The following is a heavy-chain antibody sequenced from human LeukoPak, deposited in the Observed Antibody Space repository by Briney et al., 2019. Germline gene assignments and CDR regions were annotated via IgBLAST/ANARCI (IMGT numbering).Heavy chain of an antibody. D-gene: IGHD3-9*01. V-gene: IGHV1-69*06. CDR2: IIPILGTS. J-gene: IGHJ6*04. CDR1: GGTFSNYA. CDR3: ARDLRDGMDV. Sequence: GSSVKVSCEASGGTFSNYAISWVRQAPGQGLEWMGGIIPILGTSNYAQKFQGRVTITADKSTSTAYMEVSSLRSEDTAVYYCARDLRDGMDVWGRGTTVTVSS.